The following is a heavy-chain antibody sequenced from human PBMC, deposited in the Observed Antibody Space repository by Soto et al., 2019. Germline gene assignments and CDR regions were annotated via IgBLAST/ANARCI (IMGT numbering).Heavy chain of an antibody. J-gene: IGHJ4*02. CDR1: GFTFSSYG. CDR3: AKGDHWNVDY. Sequence: GGSLRLSCAASGFTFSSYGMHWVRQAPGKGLEWVAVISYDGSNKYYADSVKGRFTISRDNSKNTLYPQMNSLRAEDTAVYYCAKGDHWNVDYWGQGTLVTVSS. CDR2: ISYDGSNK. V-gene: IGHV3-30*18. D-gene: IGHD1-1*01.